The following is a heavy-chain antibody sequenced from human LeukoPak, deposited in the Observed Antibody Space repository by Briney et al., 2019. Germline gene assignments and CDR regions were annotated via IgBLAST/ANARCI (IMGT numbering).Heavy chain of an antibody. J-gene: IGHJ4*02. D-gene: IGHD5-18*01. CDR3: ARDLSGVTGYTYGRGIDY. V-gene: IGHV3-48*04. CDR1: GFTFSSYW. CDR2: ISSSGSTI. Sequence: GSLRLSCAASGFTFSSYWMSWVRQAPGKGLEWVSYISSSGSTIYYADSVKGRFTISRDNAKNSLYLQMNSLRAEDTAVYYCARDLSGVTGYTYGRGIDYWGQGTLVTVSS.